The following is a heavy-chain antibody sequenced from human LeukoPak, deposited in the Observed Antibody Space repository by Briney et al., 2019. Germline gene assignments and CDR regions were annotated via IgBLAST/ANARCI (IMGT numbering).Heavy chain of an antibody. J-gene: IGHJ4*02. CDR1: GGTFNSYA. Sequence: ASVKVSCKPSGGTFNSYAISWVRQAPGQGLEWMGWMNPNSGNTGYAQKFQGRVTMTRNTSISTAYMELSSLRSEDTAVYYCVHYDPYYFDYWGQGTLVTVSS. V-gene: IGHV1-8*02. CDR2: MNPNSGNT. D-gene: IGHD3-22*01. CDR3: VHYDPYYFDY.